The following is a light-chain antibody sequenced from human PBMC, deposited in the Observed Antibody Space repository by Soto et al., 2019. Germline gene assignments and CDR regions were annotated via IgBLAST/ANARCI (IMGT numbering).Light chain of an antibody. Sequence: EVVMTQSPATRSVSPGERVTLSCRASESVHRNLAWYQQKPGQGHSLLIYYASTRATGVPDRFTGSGSGTEFTLTISSLQSEDFGVYHCQNHSNWPPTFGPGTKVEIK. CDR1: ESVHRN. J-gene: IGKJ3*01. V-gene: IGKV3-15*01. CDR2: YAS. CDR3: QNHSNWPPT.